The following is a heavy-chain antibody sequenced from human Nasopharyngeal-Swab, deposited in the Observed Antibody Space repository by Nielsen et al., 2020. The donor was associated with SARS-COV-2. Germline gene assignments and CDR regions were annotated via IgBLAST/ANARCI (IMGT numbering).Heavy chain of an antibody. V-gene: IGHV3-64*04. CDR2: ISSNGGST. J-gene: IGHJ4*02. Sequence: WIRQPPGKGLEYVSAISSNGGSTYYADSVKGRFTISRDNSKNTLYLQMNSLRAEDTAVYYCAREGYSSGWLDYWGQGTLVTVSS. D-gene: IGHD6-19*01. CDR3: AREGYSSGWLDY.